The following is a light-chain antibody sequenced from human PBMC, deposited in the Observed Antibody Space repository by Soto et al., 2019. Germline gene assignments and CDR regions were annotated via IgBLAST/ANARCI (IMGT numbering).Light chain of an antibody. CDR1: QSVSSY. Sequence: EIVLTQSPATLSLSPGERATLSCRASQSVSSYLAWYQQKPGRAPRLLMYDTSNRATGIPARFSGSGSGTDFTLTISSLEPEDFAVYYCQQRSNLPWTFGGGTKVEIK. CDR3: QQRSNLPWT. J-gene: IGKJ4*01. V-gene: IGKV3-11*01. CDR2: DTS.